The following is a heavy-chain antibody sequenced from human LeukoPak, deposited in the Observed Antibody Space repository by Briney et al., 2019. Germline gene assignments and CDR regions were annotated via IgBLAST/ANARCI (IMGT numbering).Heavy chain of an antibody. J-gene: IGHJ6*03. Sequence: ASVKVSCKASGYTFTDYYLHWVRQAPGQGLEWMGWINPKSGGTKYTQIFQGRVTMTRDTSINTVYMELSSLRSDDTAVYYCARGARVPAASESANYYYMDVWGKGTTVTVSS. CDR1: GYTFTDYY. D-gene: IGHD2-2*01. V-gene: IGHV1-2*02. CDR3: ARGARVPAASESANYYYMDV. CDR2: INPKSGGT.